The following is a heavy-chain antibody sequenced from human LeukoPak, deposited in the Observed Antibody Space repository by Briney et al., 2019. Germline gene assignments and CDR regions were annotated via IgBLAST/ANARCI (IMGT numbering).Heavy chain of an antibody. J-gene: IGHJ4*02. D-gene: IGHD1-26*01. Sequence: SETLSLTCTVSGGSISSSSYYWSWIRQPAGKGLEWIGRIYTSGSTNYNPSLKSRVTISVDTSKNQFSLKLSSVTAADTAVYYCARALPYYFDYWGQGTLVTVSS. V-gene: IGHV4-61*02. CDR3: ARALPYYFDY. CDR1: GGSISSSSYY. CDR2: IYTSGST.